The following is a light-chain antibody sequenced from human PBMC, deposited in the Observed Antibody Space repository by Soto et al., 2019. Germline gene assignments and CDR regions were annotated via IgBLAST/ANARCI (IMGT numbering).Light chain of an antibody. Sequence: DIQMTQSPSTLSASVGDGVTITCRASQNISVWLAWYQQRPGKAPKFLIYDASNLETGVSSRFSGSGSGTEFNLTIRSLQPDDFATYYCQQYDSSSPTFGQGTKLEIK. CDR3: QQYDSSSPT. CDR1: QNISVW. J-gene: IGKJ2*01. V-gene: IGKV1-5*01. CDR2: DAS.